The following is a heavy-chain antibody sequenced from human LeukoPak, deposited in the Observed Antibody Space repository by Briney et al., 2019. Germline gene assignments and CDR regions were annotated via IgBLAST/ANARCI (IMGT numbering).Heavy chain of an antibody. CDR3: ARDLAMTTAPYDAFDI. CDR1: GGTFSSYA. V-gene: IGHV1-69*13. CDR2: IIPIFGTA. Sequence: GASVKVSCKASGGTFSSYAISWVRQAPGQGLEWMGGIIPIFGTANYAQKFQGRVTITADESTSTAYMELSSLRSEDTAVYYCARDLAMTTAPYDAFDIWGQGTMVTVSS. J-gene: IGHJ3*02. D-gene: IGHD4-17*01.